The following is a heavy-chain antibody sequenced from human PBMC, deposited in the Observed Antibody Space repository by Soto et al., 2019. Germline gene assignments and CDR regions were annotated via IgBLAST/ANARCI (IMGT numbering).Heavy chain of an antibody. J-gene: IGHJ6*02. D-gene: IGHD6-6*01. V-gene: IGHV4-39*02. CDR1: GGSISSSSYY. Sequence: ASETLSLTCTVSGGSISSSSYYWGWIRQPPGKGLEWIGSIYYSGSTYYNPSLKSRVTISVDTSKNQFSLKLSSVTAADTAVYYCARDEESSSFKNYYYYGMDVWGQGTTVTVSS. CDR2: IYYSGST. CDR3: ARDEESSSFKNYYYYGMDV.